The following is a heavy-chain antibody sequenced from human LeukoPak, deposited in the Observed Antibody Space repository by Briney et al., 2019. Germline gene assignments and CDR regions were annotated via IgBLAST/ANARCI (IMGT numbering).Heavy chain of an antibody. CDR1: GGTFSSYA. J-gene: IGHJ4*02. D-gene: IGHD3-10*01. CDR3: ASPYYYGTGSWGLDY. Sequence: SVKVSCKASGGTFSSYAISWVRQAPGQGLEWMGGIIPIFGTANYAQKFQGRVTITTDESTSTAYMELSSLRSEDTAVYYCASPYYYGTGSWGLDYWGQGTLVTVSS. CDR2: IIPIFGTA. V-gene: IGHV1-69*05.